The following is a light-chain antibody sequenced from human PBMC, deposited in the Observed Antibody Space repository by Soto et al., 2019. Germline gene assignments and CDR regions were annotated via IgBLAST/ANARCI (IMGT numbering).Light chain of an antibody. V-gene: IGKV3-15*01. J-gene: IGKJ1*01. CDR3: QQYKNWPLA. Sequence: EIVMTQSPATLSVSLGERATISCRASQSVSSNLAWYQQRPGQTPRLLIYAASTRATGIPARFSGSGSGTEFTLTISSLESEDFAVYYCQQYKNWPLAFGQGTKVEIK. CDR1: QSVSSN. CDR2: AAS.